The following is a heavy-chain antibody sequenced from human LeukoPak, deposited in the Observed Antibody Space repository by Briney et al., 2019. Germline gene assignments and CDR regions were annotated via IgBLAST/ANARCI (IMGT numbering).Heavy chain of an antibody. V-gene: IGHV4-34*01. CDR3: ARDDWYYDILTGSYYYYGMDV. Sequence: SSETLSLTCAVYGGSFSGYYWSWIRQPPGKGLEWIGEINHSGSTNYNPSLKSRVTISVDTSKNQFSLKLSSVTAADTAVYYCARDDWYYDILTGSYYYYGMDVWGQGTTVTVSS. CDR2: INHSGST. CDR1: GGSFSGYY. J-gene: IGHJ6*02. D-gene: IGHD3-9*01.